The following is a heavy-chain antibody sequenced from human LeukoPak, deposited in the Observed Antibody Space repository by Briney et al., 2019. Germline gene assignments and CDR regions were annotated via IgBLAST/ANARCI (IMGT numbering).Heavy chain of an antibody. Sequence: GGSLGLSCAASGFTLRDYWRTWIRQASGKGLEWVGRIRSKANSYATAYAASVKGRFTISRDDSKNTAYLQMNSLKTEDTAVYYCTRWVGYCSSTSCYGFDYWGQGTLVTVSS. J-gene: IGHJ4*02. CDR1: GFTLRDYW. CDR2: IRSKANSYAT. D-gene: IGHD2-2*01. CDR3: TRWVGYCSSTSCYGFDY. V-gene: IGHV3-73*01.